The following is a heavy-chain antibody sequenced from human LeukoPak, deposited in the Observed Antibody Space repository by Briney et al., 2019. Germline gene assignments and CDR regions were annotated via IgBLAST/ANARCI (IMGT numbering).Heavy chain of an antibody. CDR2: IYHSGST. V-gene: IGHV4-38-2*01. CDR3: ARALGYDFWSGYYTGNWFAP. Sequence: PSETLSLTCAVSGYSISSGYYWGWIRQPPGKGLEWIGSIYHSGSTYYNPSLKSRVTISVDTSKNQFSLRLSSVTAADTAVYYCARALGYDFWSGYYTGNWFAPWGQGTLVTVSS. CDR1: GYSISSGYY. J-gene: IGHJ5*02. D-gene: IGHD3-3*01.